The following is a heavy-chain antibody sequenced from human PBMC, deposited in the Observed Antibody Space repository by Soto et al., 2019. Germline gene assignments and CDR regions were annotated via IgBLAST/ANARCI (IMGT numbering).Heavy chain of an antibody. CDR3: AKRSPYSSGWYSPIFDY. D-gene: IGHD6-13*01. CDR1: GFSFSDYA. J-gene: IGHJ4*02. CDR2: ISESGGST. Sequence: GGSLRLSCAASGFSFSDYAMSWVRQAPGKRLEWVSVISESGGSTHYADSVRGRFTVSRDNSKNSLSLRMNSLRDEDTAVYFCAKRSPYSSGWYSPIFDYWGQGXLVTVYS. V-gene: IGHV3-23*01.